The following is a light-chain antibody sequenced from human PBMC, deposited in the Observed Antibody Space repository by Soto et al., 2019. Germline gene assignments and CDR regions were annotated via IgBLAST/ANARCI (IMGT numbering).Light chain of an antibody. Sequence: EIQMTQAPFPLFAYFGDRVPITFRASQNIRSWLAWYQQKPGKAPRLLIYKASSLESGVPSRFSGSGSGTQFTLTINSLQPDDSGTYFCQQYDSGSTFGGGTKVDIK. V-gene: IGKV1-5*03. CDR3: QQYDSGST. J-gene: IGKJ4*02. CDR2: KAS. CDR1: QNIRSW.